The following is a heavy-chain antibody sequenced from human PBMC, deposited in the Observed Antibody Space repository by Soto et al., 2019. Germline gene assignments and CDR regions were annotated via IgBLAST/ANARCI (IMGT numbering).Heavy chain of an antibody. D-gene: IGHD2-2*02. CDR2: INPGGGNT. Sequence: QVQLVQSGAEVTKPGASVKVSCRASGYTIITHSLHWVRQAPGQGLEWMGMINPGGGNTAYAQKFQGRVTISWDTSTRTAYMELRSLRSKDTSMYHSEKPYCTSDNCDRVWFDPWRQRTLVTVSS. CDR3: EKPYCTSDNCDRVWFDP. CDR1: GYTIITHS. V-gene: IGHV1-46*01. J-gene: IGHJ5*02.